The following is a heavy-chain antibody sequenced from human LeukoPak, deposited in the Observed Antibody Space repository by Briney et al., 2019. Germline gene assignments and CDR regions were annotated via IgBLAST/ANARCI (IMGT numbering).Heavy chain of an antibody. J-gene: IGHJ4*02. CDR3: ARDNAEIAAAGTLLGDY. Sequence: GASVKVSCKASGYTFTSYGISWVRQAPGQGLEWMGWISADNGNTNYAQKLQDRVTMTTDTSTSTAYMELRSLRSDDTAVYYCARDNAEIAAAGTLLGDYWGQGTLVTVSS. V-gene: IGHV1-18*01. CDR1: GYTFTSYG. CDR2: ISADNGNT. D-gene: IGHD6-13*01.